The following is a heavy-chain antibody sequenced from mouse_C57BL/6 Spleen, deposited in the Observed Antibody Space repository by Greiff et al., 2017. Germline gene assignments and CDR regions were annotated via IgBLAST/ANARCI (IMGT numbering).Heavy chain of an antibody. CDR2: IDPSDSET. V-gene: IGHV1-52*01. CDR3: ARFSSFYAMDY. J-gene: IGHJ4*01. CDR1: GYTFTSYW. D-gene: IGHD1-1*01. Sequence: VQLQQPGAELVRPGSSVKLSCKASGYTFTSYWMHWVKQRPIQGLEWIGNIDPSDSETHYNQKFKDKATLTVDKSSSTAYMQLSSLTSEDSAVYYCARFSSFYAMDYWGQGTSVTVSS.